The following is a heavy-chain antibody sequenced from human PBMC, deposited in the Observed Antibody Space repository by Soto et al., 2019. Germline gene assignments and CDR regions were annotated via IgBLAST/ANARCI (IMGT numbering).Heavy chain of an antibody. CDR3: ARGVGYCSGGSCVHAFDI. CDR1: GYTFTIYG. CDR2: ISAYNGNT. J-gene: IGHJ3*02. Sequence: ASVKVSCKASGYTFTIYGISWVRQAPGQGLEWMGWISAYNGNTNYAQKLQGRVTMTTDTSTSTAYMELRSLRSDDTAVYYCARGVGYCSGGSCVHAFDIWGQGTMVTVSS. D-gene: IGHD2-15*01. V-gene: IGHV1-18*01.